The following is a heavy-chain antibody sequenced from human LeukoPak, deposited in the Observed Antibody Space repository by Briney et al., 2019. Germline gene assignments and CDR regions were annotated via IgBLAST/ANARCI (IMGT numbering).Heavy chain of an antibody. V-gene: IGHV4-4*07. D-gene: IGHD2-2*02. Sequence: PSETLSLTCTVSGGSISSYYWSWIRQPAGKGLEWIGRIYTSGSTNYNPSLKSRVTMSVDTSKNQFSLKLSSVTAADTAVYYCARDVHCSSTSCYILAYFDPWGQGTLVTASS. CDR1: GGSISSYY. CDR2: IYTSGST. CDR3: ARDVHCSSTSCYILAYFDP. J-gene: IGHJ5*02.